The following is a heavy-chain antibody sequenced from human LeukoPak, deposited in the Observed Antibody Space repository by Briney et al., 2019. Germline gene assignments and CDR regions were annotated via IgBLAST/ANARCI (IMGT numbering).Heavy chain of an antibody. D-gene: IGHD3-3*01. CDR3: ARLSDWSGSSTPH. CDR1: GYSISGGYC. CDR2: IYTSGST. V-gene: IGHV4-4*07. J-gene: IGHJ4*02. Sequence: SETLSLTCDVSGYSISGGYCWGWVRQPAGKGLEWIGRIYTSGSTNYNPSLKSRVTMSVDTSKNQFSLKLSSVTAADTAVYYCARLSDWSGSSTPHWGQGTLVTVSS.